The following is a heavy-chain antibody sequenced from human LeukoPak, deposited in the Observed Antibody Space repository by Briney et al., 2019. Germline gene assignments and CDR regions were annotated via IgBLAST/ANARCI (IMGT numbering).Heavy chain of an antibody. CDR2: IIPIFGTA. D-gene: IGHD3-22*01. Sequence: SVTVSCKASGGTFSSYAISWVRQAPGQGLEWMGGIIPIFGTANYAQKFQGRVTITADESTSTAYMELSSLRSEDTAVYYCARSTPTDYYDSSGRNRGAFDIWGQGTMVTVSS. J-gene: IGHJ3*02. CDR3: ARSTPTDYYDSSGRNRGAFDI. V-gene: IGHV1-69*13. CDR1: GGTFSSYA.